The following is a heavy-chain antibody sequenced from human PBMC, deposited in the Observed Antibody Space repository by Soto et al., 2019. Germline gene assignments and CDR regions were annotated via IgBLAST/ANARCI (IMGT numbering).Heavy chain of an antibody. CDR3: AKDRMDHNSVWDPFDL. Sequence: VQLLESGGGLVQPGGSLRLSCAASGFTFSIYAMSWVRQAPGKGLEWVSSIGGGPDDTYYADPVKGRFIISRDNSKSTVSLQMNGLRAEDTAISYCAKDRMDHNSVWDPFDLWGQGTMVTISS. CDR1: GFTFSIYA. J-gene: IGHJ3*01. CDR2: IGGGPDDT. D-gene: IGHD1-26*01. V-gene: IGHV3-23*01.